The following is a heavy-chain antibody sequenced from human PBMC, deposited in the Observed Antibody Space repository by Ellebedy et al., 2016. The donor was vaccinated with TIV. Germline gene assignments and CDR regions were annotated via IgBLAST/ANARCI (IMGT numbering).Heavy chain of an antibody. CDR3: AKDMVAMVRGVYDY. J-gene: IGHJ4*02. V-gene: IGHV3-9*01. CDR2: ISWNSGSI. D-gene: IGHD3-10*01. Sequence: SLKISXAASGFTFDDYAMHWVRQAPGKGLEWVSGISWNSGSIGYADSVKGRFTISRDNAKNSLYLQMNSLRAEDTALYYCAKDMVAMVRGVYDYWGQGTLVTVSS. CDR1: GFTFDDYA.